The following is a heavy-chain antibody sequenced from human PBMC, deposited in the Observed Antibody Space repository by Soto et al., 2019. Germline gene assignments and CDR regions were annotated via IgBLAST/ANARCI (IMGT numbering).Heavy chain of an antibody. D-gene: IGHD3-22*01. CDR2: IYYSGST. CDR1: GGSISSGGYY. Sequence: SETLSLTCTVSGGSISSGGYYWSWIRQHPGKGLEWIGYIYYSGSTYYNPSLKSRVTISVDTSKNPFSLKLSSVTAADTAVYYCARAYYYDSRGRYDYWGQGTPLTVSS. J-gene: IGHJ4*02. CDR3: ARAYYYDSRGRYDY. V-gene: IGHV4-31*03.